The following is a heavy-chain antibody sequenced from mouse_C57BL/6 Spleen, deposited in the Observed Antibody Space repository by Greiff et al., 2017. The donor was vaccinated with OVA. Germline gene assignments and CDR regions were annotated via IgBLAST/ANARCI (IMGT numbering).Heavy chain of an antibody. J-gene: IGHJ2*01. Sequence: VQLQQSGPELVKPGASVKISCKASGYSFTDYNMNWVKQSNGKSLEWIGVLNPNYGPTSYNQKFKGKATLTVDQSSSTAYMQLNSLTSEDSAVYYSASLYGYDEYYGDYWGEGTTRSVSS. D-gene: IGHD2-2*01. V-gene: IGHV1-39*01. CDR1: GYSFTDYN. CDR2: LNPNYGPT. CDR3: ASLYGYDEYYGDY.